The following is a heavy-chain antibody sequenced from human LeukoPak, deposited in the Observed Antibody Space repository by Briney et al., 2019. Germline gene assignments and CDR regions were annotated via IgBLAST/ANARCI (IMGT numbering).Heavy chain of an antibody. V-gene: IGHV1-69*05. CDR2: IIPIFGTA. Sequence: SVKVSCKASGGTFTTSAISWVRQAPGQGLEWMGGIIPIFGTANYAQKFQGRVTITTDESTSTAYMELSSLRSEDTAVYYCAIGGCRNWFDPWGQGTLVTVSS. CDR3: AIGGCRNWFDP. J-gene: IGHJ5*02. D-gene: IGHD3-10*01. CDR1: GGTFTTSA.